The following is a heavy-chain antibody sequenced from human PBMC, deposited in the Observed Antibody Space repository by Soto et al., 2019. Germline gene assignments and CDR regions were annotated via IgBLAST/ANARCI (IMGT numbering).Heavy chain of an antibody. CDR3: ANGHCSGGSCYSSYYYYGMDV. J-gene: IGHJ6*02. D-gene: IGHD2-15*01. Sequence: PGGSLRLSCAASGFTFSSYGMHWVRQAPGKGLEWVAVISYDGSNKYYADSVKGRFTISRDNSKNTLYLQMNSLRAEDTAVYYCANGHCSGGSCYSSYYYYGMDVWGRGTTVTVSS. CDR2: ISYDGSNK. V-gene: IGHV3-30*18. CDR1: GFTFSSYG.